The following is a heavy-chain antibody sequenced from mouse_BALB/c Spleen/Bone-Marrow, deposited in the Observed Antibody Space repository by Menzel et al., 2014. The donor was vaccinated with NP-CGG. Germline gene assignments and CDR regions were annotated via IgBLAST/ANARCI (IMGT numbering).Heavy chain of an antibody. CDR1: GYSITSDYA. Sequence: ESGPGLVKPSQSLSLTCTVTGYSITSDYAWNWIRQFPGNQLEWMGYISYSGSTSYNPSLKSRISITRDTSKNQFFLQSNSVTTEDAATYFCSRWTTVVAKDWYFDVWGAGTTVTVSS. CDR3: SRWTTVVAKDWYFDV. CDR2: ISYSGST. V-gene: IGHV3-2*02. J-gene: IGHJ1*01. D-gene: IGHD1-1*01.